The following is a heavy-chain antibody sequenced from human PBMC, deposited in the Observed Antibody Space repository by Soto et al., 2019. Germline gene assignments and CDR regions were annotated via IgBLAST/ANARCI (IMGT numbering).Heavy chain of an antibody. CDR2: IWYDGSNK. CDR1: GFTFSTYG. J-gene: IGHJ4*02. CDR3: ARDRPEGRDYLYYFDY. Sequence: QVQLVESGGGVVQPGRSLRLSCAASGFTFSTYGMHWVRQAPGKGLEWVAVIWYDGSNKYYTDSVKGRFTISRDNSKNXLYLQMNSLRAEDTAVYYCARDRPEGRDYLYYFDYWGQGTLVTVSS. V-gene: IGHV3-33*01. D-gene: IGHD4-17*01.